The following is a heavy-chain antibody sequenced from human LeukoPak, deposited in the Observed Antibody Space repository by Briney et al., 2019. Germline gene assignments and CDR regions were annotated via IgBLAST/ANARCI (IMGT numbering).Heavy chain of an antibody. D-gene: IGHD2-21*01. J-gene: IGHJ6*02. Sequence: ASVKVSCKASGYTFTSYGIIWVRQAAGQGLEWMGWISAYHGNTNYAQKLQGRVTMTTDTSTSTAYMELRSLRSDRTAVYYCARVVSSYYYYGMDVWGQGTTVTASS. V-gene: IGHV1-18*01. CDR1: GYTFTSYG. CDR3: ARVVSSYYYYGMDV. CDR2: ISAYHGNT.